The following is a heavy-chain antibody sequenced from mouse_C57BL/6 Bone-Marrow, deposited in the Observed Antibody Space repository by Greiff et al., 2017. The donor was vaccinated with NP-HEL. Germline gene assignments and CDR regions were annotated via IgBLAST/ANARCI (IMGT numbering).Heavy chain of an antibody. V-gene: IGHV5-6*01. D-gene: IGHD1-1*01. Sequence: EVQLVESGGDLVKPGGSLKLSCAASGFTFSSYGMSWVRQTPDKRLEWVATISSGGSYTYYPDSVKGRFTISRDNAKNTLYLQMSSLKSEDTAMYYCARPITTVVAFYWYFDVWGTGTTVTVSS. CDR3: ARPITTVVAFYWYFDV. CDR1: GFTFSSYG. J-gene: IGHJ1*03. CDR2: ISSGGSYT.